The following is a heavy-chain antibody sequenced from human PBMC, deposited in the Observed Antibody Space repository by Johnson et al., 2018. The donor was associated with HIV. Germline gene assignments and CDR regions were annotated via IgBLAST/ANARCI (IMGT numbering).Heavy chain of an antibody. CDR3: ARVRIGRENAFDI. Sequence: QVQLVESGGGVVQPGRSLRVSCGASGFTFSSYDMHWVRQAPGKGLEWVAVITYDGTKKYFADSVKGRFNISRDNSRNTLYLHLNSLRAVDTAVYYCARVRIGRENAFDIWGQGTMVTVSS. J-gene: IGHJ3*02. D-gene: IGHD1-26*01. CDR1: GFTFSSYD. V-gene: IGHV3-30*03. CDR2: ITYDGTKK.